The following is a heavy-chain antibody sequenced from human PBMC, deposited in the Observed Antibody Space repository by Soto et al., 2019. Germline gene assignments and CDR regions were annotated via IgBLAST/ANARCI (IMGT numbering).Heavy chain of an antibody. D-gene: IGHD2-15*01. CDR3: AKDRPAPGGTLDY. J-gene: IGHJ4*01. Sequence: PGGSLRLSCAASGFTFSSYGMHWVRQAPGKGLEWVAVISYDGSNKYYADSVKGRFTISRDNSKNTLYLQMNSLRAEDTAVYYCAKDRPAPGGTLDYWGHGTLVTVSS. V-gene: IGHV3-30*18. CDR2: ISYDGSNK. CDR1: GFTFSSYG.